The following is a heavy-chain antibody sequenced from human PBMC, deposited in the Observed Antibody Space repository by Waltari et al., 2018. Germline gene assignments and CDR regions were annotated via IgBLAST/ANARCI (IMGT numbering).Heavy chain of an antibody. J-gene: IGHJ4*02. CDR3: AKRGYSSGWNLSDY. D-gene: IGHD6-19*01. CDR2: IYSGGST. CDR1: GFTFSSYA. Sequence: EVQLLESGGGLVQPGGSLRLSCAASGFTFSSYAMRWVRQAHGKGMEWVSVIYSGGSTYYADSGKCRFTISRDNSKNTLYLQMNSRRAEDTAVYYCAKRGYSSGWNLSDYWGQGTLVTVSS. V-gene: IGHV3-23*03.